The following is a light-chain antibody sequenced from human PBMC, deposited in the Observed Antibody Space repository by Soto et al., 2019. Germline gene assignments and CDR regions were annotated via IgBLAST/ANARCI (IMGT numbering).Light chain of an antibody. CDR1: QSVNNY. Sequence: DIQMTQSPSSLSASVGDTVTITCRASQSVNNYLNWYQQKPGTAPKLLIYAASSLQGGVPSRFSASGSGTDFTLTITNLQPEDSATYYCQQTYTVPQTFGPGTKADIK. CDR3: QQTYTVPQT. J-gene: IGKJ3*01. CDR2: AAS. V-gene: IGKV1-39*01.